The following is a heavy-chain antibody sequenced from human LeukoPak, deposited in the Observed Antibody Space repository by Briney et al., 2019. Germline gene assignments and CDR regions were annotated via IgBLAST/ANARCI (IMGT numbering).Heavy chain of an antibody. J-gene: IGHJ3*02. CDR3: ARDGSAAAASDAFDI. V-gene: IGHV4-61*02. CDR2: IYTSGST. Sequence: PSETLSLTCTVSGGSISSGSYYWSWIRQPAGKGLEWIGRIYTSGSTNYNPSLKSRVTISVDTTKNQFSLKLSSVTAADTAVYYCARDGSAAAASDAFDIWGQGTMVTVSS. CDR1: GGSISSGSYY. D-gene: IGHD6-13*01.